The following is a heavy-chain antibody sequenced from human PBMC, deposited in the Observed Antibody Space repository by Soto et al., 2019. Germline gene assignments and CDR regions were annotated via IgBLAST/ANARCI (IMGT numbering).Heavy chain of an antibody. Sequence: ASVKVSCKASGYMFVTYGINWVLQAPGQGLEWMGWISAYNGNTKYAQNLQGRVTMTTDASTSTAYMEMRSPRSDDTAVYYCARDLDGSGSYYTDYWGPGTLVTVSS. CDR3: ARDLDGSGSYYTDY. CDR1: GYMFVTYG. V-gene: IGHV1-18*01. D-gene: IGHD3-10*01. J-gene: IGHJ4*02. CDR2: ISAYNGNT.